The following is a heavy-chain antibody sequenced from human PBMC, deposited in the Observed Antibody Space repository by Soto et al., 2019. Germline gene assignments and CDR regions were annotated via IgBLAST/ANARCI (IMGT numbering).Heavy chain of an antibody. CDR1: GYTFTSYG. J-gene: IGHJ6*02. V-gene: IGHV1-18*01. CDR3: ARDCSSTSGYHYYYGMDV. Sequence: QVQLVQSGAEVKKPGASVKVSCKASGYTFTSYGISWVRQAPGQGLEWMGWISADNGNTNYAQTLQGRVTMTTDTSTSTAYMELRRLRSDDTAVYYCARDCSSTSGYHYYYGMDVWGQGTTVTVSS. D-gene: IGHD2-2*01. CDR2: ISADNGNT.